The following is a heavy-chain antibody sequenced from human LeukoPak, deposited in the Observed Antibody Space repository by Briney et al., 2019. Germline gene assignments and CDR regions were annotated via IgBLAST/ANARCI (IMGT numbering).Heavy chain of an antibody. D-gene: IGHD3-3*01. CDR3: ARGLAASSYYH. Sequence: ASVKVSCKASGYTFTGYYMHWVRQAPGQGLKWMGRINPNSGDTNYAQKFQGRATMTRDTSITTAYMELSRLTSDDTAVYYCARGLAASSYYHWGQGTLVTVSS. V-gene: IGHV1-2*06. CDR1: GYTFTGYY. CDR2: INPNSGDT. J-gene: IGHJ1*01.